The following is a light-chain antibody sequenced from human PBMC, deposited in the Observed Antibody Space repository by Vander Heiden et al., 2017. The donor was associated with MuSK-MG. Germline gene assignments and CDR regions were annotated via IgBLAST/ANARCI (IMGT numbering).Light chain of an antibody. V-gene: IGKV4-1*01. Sequence: DIVMTHSPDSPAASLGERATINCKSSQSVLSSSNNRNLLTWLQQKPGQPPKLLIYGASTRGSGVPDRFSGSGSGTDFTLTISSLQPEDVAVYYCQQYYNSPITFGQGTRLEIK. CDR2: GAS. CDR1: QSVLSSSNNRNL. CDR3: QQYYNSPIT. J-gene: IGKJ5*01.